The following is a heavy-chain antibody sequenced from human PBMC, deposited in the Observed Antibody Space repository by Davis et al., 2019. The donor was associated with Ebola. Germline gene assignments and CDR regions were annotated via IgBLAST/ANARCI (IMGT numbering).Heavy chain of an antibody. CDR2: IYYSGST. V-gene: IGHV4-59*01. Sequence: GSLRLSCAVYGGSFSGYYWSWIRQPPGKGLEWIGYIYYSGSTNYNPSLKSRVTISVDTSKNQFSLKLSSVTAADTAVYYCARDSDGMDVWGQGTTVTVSS. J-gene: IGHJ6*02. CDR1: GGSFSGYY. CDR3: ARDSDGMDV.